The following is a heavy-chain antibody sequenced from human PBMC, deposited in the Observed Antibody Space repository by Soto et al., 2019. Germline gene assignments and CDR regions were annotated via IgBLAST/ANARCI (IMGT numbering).Heavy chain of an antibody. D-gene: IGHD1-26*01. V-gene: IGHV3-33*01. CDR3: ARDVGVVGATLDY. CDR2: IWYDGSKK. J-gene: IGHJ4*02. Sequence: QVQLVESGGGVVQPGRSLRLSCATSGFTFKSYGMHWVRQAPGKGLEWVAVIWYDGSKKYYADSVKGQFTISRDDSKNTLYLQMNSLRAEDTAIYYCARDVGVVGATLDYWGQGTLVTVSS. CDR1: GFTFKSYG.